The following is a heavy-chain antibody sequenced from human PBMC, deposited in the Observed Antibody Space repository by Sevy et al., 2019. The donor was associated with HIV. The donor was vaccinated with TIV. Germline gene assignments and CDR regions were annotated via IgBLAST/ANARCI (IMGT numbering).Heavy chain of an antibody. CDR1: GYSISDYYH. V-gene: IGHV4-38-2*02. J-gene: IGHJ4*02. CDR2: IHYTGYT. Sequence: SENLSLTCTVSGYSISDYYHWGWVRQSPAKGLEWIGTIHYTGYTNYKPSLNSRVTISADTSKNQFSLKLTSVAAADTAHYYSLAHDREREGFWGQGMLVTVSS. CDR3: LAHDREREGF.